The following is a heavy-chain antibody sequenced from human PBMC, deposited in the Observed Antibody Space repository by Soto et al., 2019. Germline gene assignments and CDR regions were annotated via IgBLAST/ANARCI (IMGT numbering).Heavy chain of an antibody. J-gene: IGHJ6*02. Sequence: QVQLQESGPGLVKPSGTLSLTCAVSGGSISSSNWWSWVRQPPGKGLEWIGEIYHSGSTNYNPSLERRVTISVDKSNHQCSLKLRSVTAAVTAVYCCARVNHGAAGPFYYGMDVWGRGTTVTVSS. CDR1: GGSISSSNW. D-gene: IGHD6-13*01. CDR2: IYHSGST. V-gene: IGHV4-4*01. CDR3: ARVNHGAAGPFYYGMDV.